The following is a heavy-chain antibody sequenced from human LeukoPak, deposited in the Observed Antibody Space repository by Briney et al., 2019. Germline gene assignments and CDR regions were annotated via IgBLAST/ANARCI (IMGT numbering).Heavy chain of an antibody. D-gene: IGHD1-26*01. CDR3: ARDGGRGSYYFDY. J-gene: IGHJ4*02. V-gene: IGHV3-48*04. Sequence: GGSLRLSCAASGFTFSSYDMNWVRQAPGKGLEWISYISSSSSTIYYADSVKGRFTISRDNAKNSLYLQMNSLRAEDTAVYYCARDGGRGSYYFDYWGQGTLVTVSS. CDR1: GFTFSSYD. CDR2: ISSSSSTI.